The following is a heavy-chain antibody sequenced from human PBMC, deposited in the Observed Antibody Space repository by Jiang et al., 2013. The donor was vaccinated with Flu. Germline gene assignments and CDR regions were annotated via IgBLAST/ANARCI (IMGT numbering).Heavy chain of an antibody. D-gene: IGHD1-26*01. CDR2: IWYDGSNK. Sequence: QLVESGGGVVQPGRSLRLSCAASGFIFSSYGMHWVRQAPGKGLEWVALIWYDGSNKYYGDSVKGRFTISRDNSKNTLYLQMNSLRAEDTAVYYCARDRVGDTRFDYWGQGTLVTVSS. J-gene: IGHJ4*02. V-gene: IGHV3-33*01. CDR3: ARDRVGDTRFDY. CDR1: GFIFSSYG.